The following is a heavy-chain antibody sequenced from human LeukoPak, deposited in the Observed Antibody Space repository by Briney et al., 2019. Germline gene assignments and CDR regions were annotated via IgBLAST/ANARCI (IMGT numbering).Heavy chain of an antibody. CDR2: INHSGST. J-gene: IGHJ6*02. CDR1: GGSISSGGYS. CDR3: ARGRGYCSGGSCYWVSYYGMDV. D-gene: IGHD2-15*01. Sequence: SETLSLTCAVSGGSISSGGYSWSWIRQPPGKGLEWIGEINHSGSTNYNPSLKSRVTISVDTSKNQFSLKLSSVTAADTAVYYCARGRGYCSGGSCYWVSYYGMDVWGQGTTVTVSS. V-gene: IGHV4-30-2*01.